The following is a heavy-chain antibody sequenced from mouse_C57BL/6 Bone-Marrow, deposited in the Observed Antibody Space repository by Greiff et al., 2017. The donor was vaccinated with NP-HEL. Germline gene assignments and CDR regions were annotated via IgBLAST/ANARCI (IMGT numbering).Heavy chain of an antibody. J-gene: IGHJ3*01. V-gene: IGHV5-4*03. CDR3: ARGGFYYYGSSYVPAWFAY. D-gene: IGHD1-1*01. CDR2: ISDGGSYT. CDR1: GFTFSSYA. Sequence: EVMLVESGGGLVKPGGSLKLSCAASGFTFSSYAMSWVRQTPEKRLEWVATISDGGSYTYYPDNVKGRFTISRDNAKNNLYLQMSHLKSEDTAMYYCARGGFYYYGSSYVPAWFAYWGQGTLVTVSA.